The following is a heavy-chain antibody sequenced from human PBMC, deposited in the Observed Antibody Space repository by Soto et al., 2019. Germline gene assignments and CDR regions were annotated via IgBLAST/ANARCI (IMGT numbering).Heavy chain of an antibody. Sequence: GGSLRLSCAASGFTFSSYGMHWVRQAPGKGLEWVAVISYDGSNKYYADSAKGRFTISRDNSKNTLYLQMNSLRAEDTAVYYCAKDQSGEGIDYWGQGTLVTVSS. V-gene: IGHV3-30*18. CDR3: AKDQSGEGIDY. CDR2: ISYDGSNK. CDR1: GFTFSSYG. D-gene: IGHD4-17*01. J-gene: IGHJ4*02.